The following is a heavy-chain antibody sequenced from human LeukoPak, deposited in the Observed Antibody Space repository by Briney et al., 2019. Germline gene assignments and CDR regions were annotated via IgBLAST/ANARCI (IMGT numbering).Heavy chain of an antibody. CDR3: AKFTRRLVIAPDDY. V-gene: IGHV3-23*01. CDR2: ISGSGGST. D-gene: IGHD3-9*01. CDR1: GFTFSSYA. J-gene: IGHJ4*02. Sequence: PGGSLRLSCAASGFTFSSYAMNWVRQAPGKGLEWVSGISGSGGSTYYADSVKGRFTISRDNSKNTLYLQMNSLRAEDTAVYYCAKFTRRLVIAPDDYWGQGTLVTVSS.